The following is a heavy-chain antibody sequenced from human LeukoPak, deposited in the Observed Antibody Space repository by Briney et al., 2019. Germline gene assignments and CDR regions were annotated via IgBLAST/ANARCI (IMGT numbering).Heavy chain of an antibody. Sequence: GGSLRLSCAASGFTFSSYSMNWVRQAPGKGLEWISYISGSGGSTYYADSVKGRFTISRDNSKNTLYLQMNSLRAEDTAVYYCLKRITMIVVGGAVWGQGTMVTVSS. V-gene: IGHV3-23*01. CDR3: LKRITMIVVGGAV. J-gene: IGHJ3*01. D-gene: IGHD3-22*01. CDR2: ISGSGGST. CDR1: GFTFSSYS.